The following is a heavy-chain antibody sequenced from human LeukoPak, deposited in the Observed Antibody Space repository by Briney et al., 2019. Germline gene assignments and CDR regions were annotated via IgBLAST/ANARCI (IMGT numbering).Heavy chain of an antibody. CDR3: ATHYDFWSGYYFPGMDV. CDR2: MNPNSGNT. CDR1: GYTFTSYD. Sequence: ASVKVSCKASGYTFTSYDINWLRQATGQGLEWMGWMNPNSGNTGYAQKFQGRVTMTRNTSISTAYMELSSLRSEDTAVYYCATHYDFWSGYYFPGMDVWGQGTTVTVSS. J-gene: IGHJ6*02. V-gene: IGHV1-8*01. D-gene: IGHD3-3*01.